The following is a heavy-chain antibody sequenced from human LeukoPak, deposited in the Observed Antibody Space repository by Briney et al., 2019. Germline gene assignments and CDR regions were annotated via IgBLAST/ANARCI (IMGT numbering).Heavy chain of an antibody. Sequence: PSETLSLTCAVYGGSLSGYYWSWIRQPPGKGLEWIGEINHSGSTNYNPSLKSRVTISVDTSKNQFSLKLSSVTAADTAVYYCARISISSSWCLDYWGQGTMVTVSS. J-gene: IGHJ4*02. D-gene: IGHD6-13*01. CDR1: GGSLSGYY. CDR3: ARISISSSWCLDY. V-gene: IGHV4-34*01. CDR2: INHSGST.